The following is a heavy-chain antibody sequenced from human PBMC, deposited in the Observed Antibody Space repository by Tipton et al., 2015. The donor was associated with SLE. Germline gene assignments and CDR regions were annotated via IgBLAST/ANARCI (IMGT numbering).Heavy chain of an antibody. Sequence: LRLSCTVSGGSISSYYWSWIRQPPGKGLEWIGYIYYSGSTNYNPSLKSRVTMSVDTSKNQFSLKLSSVTAADTAVYYCARDPRGSGSFDYRGQGTLVTVSS. J-gene: IGHJ4*02. CDR2: IYYSGST. CDR1: GGSISSYY. CDR3: ARDPRGSGSFDY. V-gene: IGHV4-59*01. D-gene: IGHD3-22*01.